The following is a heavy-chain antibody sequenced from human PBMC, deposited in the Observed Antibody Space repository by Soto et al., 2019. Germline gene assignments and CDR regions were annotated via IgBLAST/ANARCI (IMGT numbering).Heavy chain of an antibody. J-gene: IGHJ4*02. CDR3: ARGGRMCSSTSCSTPFY. CDR1: GYTFTSYA. V-gene: IGHV1-3*01. Sequence: GASVKVSCKASGYTFTSYAMHWVRQAPGQRLEWMGWINAGNGNTKYSQKFQGRVTITRDTSASTAYMELSSLRSEDTAVYYCARGGRMCSSTSCSTPFYWGQGTLVTVSS. CDR2: INAGNGNT. D-gene: IGHD2-2*01.